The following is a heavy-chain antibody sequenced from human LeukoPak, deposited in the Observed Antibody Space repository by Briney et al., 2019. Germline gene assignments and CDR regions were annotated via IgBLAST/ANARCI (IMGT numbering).Heavy chain of an antibody. V-gene: IGHV3-64D*06. D-gene: IGHD6-6*01. CDR3: ARRIAARREFDY. CDR1: GFTLSSCA. CDR2: ISTNGGSI. J-gene: IGHJ4*02. Sequence: PGGSLRLSCSASGFTLSSCAMHWVRQAPGKGLEYVSGISTNGGSIYYADSVKGRFTISRDNSKNMLYLQMTSLRAGDTAVYYCARRIAARREFDYWGQGTLVTVSS.